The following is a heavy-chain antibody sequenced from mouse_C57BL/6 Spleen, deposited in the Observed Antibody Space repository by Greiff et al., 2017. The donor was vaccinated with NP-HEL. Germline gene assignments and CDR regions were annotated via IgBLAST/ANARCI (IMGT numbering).Heavy chain of an antibody. CDR1: GFTFSSYA. J-gene: IGHJ4*01. CDR2: ISSGGDYI. Sequence: EVKVVESGEGLVKPGGSLKLSCAASGFTFSSYAMSWVRQTPEKKLEWVAYISSGGDYIYYADTVKGRFTISRDNARNTLYLQMSSLKSEDTAMYYCTRDSSGYVEYYAMDYWGQGTSVTVSS. V-gene: IGHV5-9-1*02. CDR3: TRDSSGYVEYYAMDY. D-gene: IGHD3-2*02.